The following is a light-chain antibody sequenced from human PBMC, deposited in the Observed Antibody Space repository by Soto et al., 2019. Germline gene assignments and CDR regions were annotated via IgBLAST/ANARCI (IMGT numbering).Light chain of an antibody. J-gene: IGKJ1*01. CDR3: QQYDTSPRT. V-gene: IGKV3-20*01. CDR2: GAS. Sequence: EIVLTQSPGTLSLSPGERATLSCRASQSVNSDYLAWYQQKPRQGPRVLMYGASSRATGIPDRFSGSGSGTDFTLTISRLEPEEFAVYYCQQYDTSPRTFGQGTKVEIK. CDR1: QSVNSDY.